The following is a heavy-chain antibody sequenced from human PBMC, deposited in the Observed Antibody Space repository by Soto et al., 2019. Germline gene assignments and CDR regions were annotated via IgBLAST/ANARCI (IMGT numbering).Heavy chain of an antibody. CDR1: GGSVSGVDYL. V-gene: IGHV4-30-4*01. Sequence: SETLSLTCTVSGGSVSGVDYLWSWIRQSPGKGLEWIGYIYYTGITHLNPSLKSRLTMAVDTSKNEFSLKLTSVSAADTAVYFCAREERKGIISWFDPWGQGTPVTVSS. D-gene: IGHD2-21*01. J-gene: IGHJ5*02. CDR2: IYYTGIT. CDR3: AREERKGIISWFDP.